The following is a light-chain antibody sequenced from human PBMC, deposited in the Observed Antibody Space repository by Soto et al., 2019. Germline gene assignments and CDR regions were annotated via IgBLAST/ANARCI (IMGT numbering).Light chain of an antibody. V-gene: IGKV1-6*01. CDR2: DAS. Sequence: AIQMTQSPSSLSASIGDRVTITCRASQAIGIDLGWFQQKPGKTPKLLVYDASTLQGGVPSRFSGSGSGTEFTLTISGLQPEDFATYYCLQEASYPYTFGQGTRLEIK. CDR3: LQEASYPYT. J-gene: IGKJ2*01. CDR1: QAIGID.